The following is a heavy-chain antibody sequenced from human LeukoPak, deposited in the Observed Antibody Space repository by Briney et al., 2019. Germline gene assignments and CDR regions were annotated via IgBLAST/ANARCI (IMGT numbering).Heavy chain of an antibody. CDR1: GGSFSGYY. J-gene: IGHJ4*02. CDR2: INHSGST. V-gene: IGHV4-34*01. Sequence: TSETLSLTCAVYGGSFSGYYWSWIRQPPGKGLEWIGEINHSGSTNYNPSLKSRVTISVDTSKNQFSLKLSSVTAADTAVYYCARVRYSSSSVIDYWGQGTLVTVSS. D-gene: IGHD6-6*01. CDR3: ARVRYSSSSVIDY.